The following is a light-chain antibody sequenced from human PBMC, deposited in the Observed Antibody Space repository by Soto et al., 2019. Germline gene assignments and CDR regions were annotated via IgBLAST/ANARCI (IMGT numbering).Light chain of an antibody. V-gene: IGKV3-20*01. J-gene: IGKJ1*01. CDR1: QSVDIY. Sequence: EIVLTQSPATLSLSPGERATLSCRTSQSVDIYLNWYQQKPGQAPRLLIYGASSRATGIPDRFSGSGSGTDFTLAIRRLEPEDFAVYYCHQFGYSPRTFGQGTKVDIK. CDR2: GAS. CDR3: HQFGYSPRT.